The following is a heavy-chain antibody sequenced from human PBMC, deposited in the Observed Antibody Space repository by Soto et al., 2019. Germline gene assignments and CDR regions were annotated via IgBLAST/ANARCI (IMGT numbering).Heavy chain of an antibody. CDR2: ISAHNGNT. J-gene: IGHJ4*02. V-gene: IGHV1-18*01. D-gene: IGHD1-1*01. Sequence: QVHLVQSGAEVKKPGASVKVSCKGSGYAFTTYGITWVRQAPGQGLEWMGWISAHNGNTNYAQKLQGRITVTRDTSTSTGYMEQRSVRSDDTAVYYCARGRYGDYWGQGAVVTVSS. CDR1: GYAFTTYG. CDR3: ARGRYGDY.